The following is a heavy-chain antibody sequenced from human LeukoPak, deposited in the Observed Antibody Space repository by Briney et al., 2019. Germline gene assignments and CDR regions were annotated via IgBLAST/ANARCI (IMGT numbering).Heavy chain of an antibody. Sequence: PGGSLRLSCVASGFTFRSYAMNWVRQAPGKGLEWVSAISRNGGSTYSADSVKGRFTICRDTSKNTLYLQMNSLRAEDTAVYYCAAAYFGVDQYYYGMDVWGQGTTVTVSS. D-gene: IGHD3-3*01. J-gene: IGHJ6*02. CDR3: AAAYFGVDQYYYGMDV. CDR1: GFTFRSYA. CDR2: ISRNGGST. V-gene: IGHV3-23*01.